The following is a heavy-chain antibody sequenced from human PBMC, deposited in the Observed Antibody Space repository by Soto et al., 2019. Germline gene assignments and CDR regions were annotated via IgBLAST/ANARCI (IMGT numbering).Heavy chain of an antibody. V-gene: IGHV2-5*02. CDR3: AGWNYESGLDV. CDR1: GFSLNTNGMG. CDR2: IYWDEDT. J-gene: IGHJ6*02. Sequence: QITLKESGPTLVRPTQTLTLTCSFSGFSLNTNGMGVGWIRQPPGKALEWLAFIYWDEDTRYSPSLKTRLTVTTDTSKDEVVLTLTNLDPVDTGTYYCAGWNYESGLDVWGQGTTVTVSS. D-gene: IGHD1-7*01.